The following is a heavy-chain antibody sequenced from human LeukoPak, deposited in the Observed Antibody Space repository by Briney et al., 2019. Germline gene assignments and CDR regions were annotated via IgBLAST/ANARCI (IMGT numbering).Heavy chain of an antibody. D-gene: IGHD6-19*01. J-gene: IGHJ4*02. Sequence: GGSLRLSCAASGFTFSSYAMNWVRQAPGKGLEWVSAISGSGGSTYYADSVKGRSTISRDNSKDTLYLQMNSLRAEDTAVYYCAKTTYSSGWSAFDYWGQGTLVTVSS. CDR2: ISGSGGST. V-gene: IGHV3-23*01. CDR1: GFTFSSYA. CDR3: AKTTYSSGWSAFDY.